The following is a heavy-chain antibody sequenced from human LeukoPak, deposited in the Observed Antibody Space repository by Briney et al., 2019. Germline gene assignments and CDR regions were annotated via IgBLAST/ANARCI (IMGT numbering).Heavy chain of an antibody. CDR2: IKQDGSEK. V-gene: IGHV3-7*03. J-gene: IGHJ4*02. Sequence: GGSLRLSCAASGFTFSTYWMSWVRQAPGKGLEWVANIKQDGSEKYYVDSVKGRFTISRDNAKNSLYLQMNSLRAEDTALYYCARDSSPLLPGPRFDYWGQGNLVTVSS. D-gene: IGHD2-15*01. CDR1: GFTFSTYW. CDR3: ARDSSPLLPGPRFDY.